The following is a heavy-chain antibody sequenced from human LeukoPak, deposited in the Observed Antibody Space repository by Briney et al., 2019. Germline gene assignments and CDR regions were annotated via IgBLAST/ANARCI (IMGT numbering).Heavy chain of an antibody. CDR1: GYTFTSYA. V-gene: IGHV7-4-1*02. CDR2: INTNTGNP. Sequence: ASVKVSCKASGYTFTSYAMNWVRQAPGQGLEWMGWINTNTGNPTYAQGFTGRFVFSLDISVSTAYLQISSLKAEDTAVYYCARDLDTYYYDSSGFSAAFDIWGQGTMVTVSS. CDR3: ARDLDTYYYDSSGFSAAFDI. J-gene: IGHJ3*02. D-gene: IGHD3-22*01.